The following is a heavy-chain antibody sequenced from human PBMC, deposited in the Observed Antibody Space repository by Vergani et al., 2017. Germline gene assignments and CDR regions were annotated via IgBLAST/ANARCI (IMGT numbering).Heavy chain of an antibody. Sequence: QLQLQESGPGLGKPSETLSPTCTVLGGPIRSSSNYWGGFGQPPGKGREGIGGIYYSGSTYYNPSLKSRVTISVDTSKNQFSLKLSSVTAADTAVYYCASQAYCSSTSCYNGDFDYWGQGTLVTVSS. V-gene: IGHV4-39*07. CDR1: GGPIRSSSNY. J-gene: IGHJ4*02. CDR2: IYYSGST. D-gene: IGHD2-2*01. CDR3: ASQAYCSSTSCYNGDFDY.